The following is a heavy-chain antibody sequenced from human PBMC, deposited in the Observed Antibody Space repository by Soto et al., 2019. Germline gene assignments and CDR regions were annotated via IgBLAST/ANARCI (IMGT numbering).Heavy chain of an antibody. CDR2: ISSSGSTI. V-gene: IGHV3-11*01. J-gene: IGHJ6*02. Sequence: GGSLRLSCAASGFTFSDYYISWIRQAPGKGLEWVSYISSSGSTIYYADSVKGRFTISRDNAKNSLYLQMNSLRAEDTAVYYCARSFTIFGVVNYYGMDVWGQGTTVTVSS. CDR1: GFTFSDYY. D-gene: IGHD3-3*01. CDR3: ARSFTIFGVVNYYGMDV.